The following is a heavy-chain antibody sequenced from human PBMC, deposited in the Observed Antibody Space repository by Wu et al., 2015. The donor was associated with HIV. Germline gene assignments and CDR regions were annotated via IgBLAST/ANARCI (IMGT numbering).Heavy chain of an antibody. J-gene: IGHJ4*02. Sequence: QVQLVQSGAEVKKPGASVKVSCKASGYTFTGYYMHWVRQAPGQGLEWMGWINPNSGGTNYAQKFQGRVTMTRDTSISTAYMELSRLRSDDTAVYYCARVQGGYCSGGSCYGGYDYWGQGNAGHRSPQ. D-gene: IGHD2-15*01. V-gene: IGHV1-2*02. CDR1: GYTFTGYY. CDR2: INPNSGGT. CDR3: ARVQGGYCSGGSCYGGYDY.